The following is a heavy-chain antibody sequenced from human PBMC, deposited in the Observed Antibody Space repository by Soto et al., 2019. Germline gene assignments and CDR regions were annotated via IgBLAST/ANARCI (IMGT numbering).Heavy chain of an antibody. D-gene: IGHD6-19*01. CDR3: ARSPSHIAVAGTWVRFRFDP. CDR1: GGTFSSYA. CDR2: IIPIFGTA. V-gene: IGHV1-69*13. J-gene: IGHJ5*02. Sequence: ASVKVSCKASGGTFSSYAISWVRQAPGQGLEWMGGIIPIFGTANYAQKFQGRVTITADESTSTAYMELSSLRSEDTAVYYCARSPSHIAVAGTWVRFRFDPWGQGTLVTVSS.